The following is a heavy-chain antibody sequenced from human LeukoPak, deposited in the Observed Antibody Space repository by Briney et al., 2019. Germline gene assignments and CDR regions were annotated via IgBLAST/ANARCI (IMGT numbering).Heavy chain of an antibody. Sequence: SVKVSCKASGGTFSSYAISWVRQAPGQGLEWMGRIIPILGIANYAQKFQGRVTITADKSTSTAYMEPSSLRSEDTAVYYCARAQYDILTGYYHWYFDLWGRGTLVTVSS. CDR1: GGTFSSYA. CDR3: ARAQYDILTGYYHWYFDL. J-gene: IGHJ2*01. V-gene: IGHV1-69*04. D-gene: IGHD3-9*01. CDR2: IIPILGIA.